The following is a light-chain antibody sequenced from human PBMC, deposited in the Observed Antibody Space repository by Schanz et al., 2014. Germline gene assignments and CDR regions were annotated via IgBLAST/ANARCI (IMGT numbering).Light chain of an antibody. V-gene: IGLV1-40*01. CDR2: GNS. J-gene: IGLJ1*01. Sequence: VLTQPPSVSGAPGQRVTISCTGSSSNIGAGYDVHWYQQLPGTAPKLLIYGNSNRPSGVPDRFSGSKSGTSASLAITGLQAEDEADYYCSSNGGVNIYVFGTGTKLTVL. CDR1: SSNIGAGYD. CDR3: SSNGGVNIYV.